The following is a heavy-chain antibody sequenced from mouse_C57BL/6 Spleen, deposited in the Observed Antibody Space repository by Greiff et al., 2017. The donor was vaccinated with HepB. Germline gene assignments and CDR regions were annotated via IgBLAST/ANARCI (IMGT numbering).Heavy chain of an antibody. CDR3: AGDYGYDGAWFAY. J-gene: IGHJ3*01. CDR2: IHPNSGST. CDR1: GYTFTSYW. D-gene: IGHD2-2*01. Sequence: QVQLQQPGAELVKPGASVKLSCKASGYTFTSYWMHWVKQRPGQGLEWIGMIHPNSGSTNYNEKFKSKATLTVDKSSSTAYMQLSSLTSEDSAVYYCAGDYGYDGAWFAYWGQGTLVTVSA. V-gene: IGHV1-64*01.